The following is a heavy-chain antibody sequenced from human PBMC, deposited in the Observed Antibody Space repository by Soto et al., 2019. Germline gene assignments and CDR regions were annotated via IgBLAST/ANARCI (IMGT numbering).Heavy chain of an antibody. J-gene: IGHJ1*01. V-gene: IGHV1-69*13. D-gene: IGHD3-22*01. CDR2: IIPIFGTA. CDR3: ARGSDAYYDSSGYYGFQH. CDR1: GGTFSSYA. Sequence: SVKVSCKASGGTFSSYAISWVRQAPGQGLEWMGGIIPIFGTANYAQKFQGRVTITADESTSTAYMELSSLRSEDTAVYYCARGSDAYYDSSGYYGFQHWGQGTLVTVSS.